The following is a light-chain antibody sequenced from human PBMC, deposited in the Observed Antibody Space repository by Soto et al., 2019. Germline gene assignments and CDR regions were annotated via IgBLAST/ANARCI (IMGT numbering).Light chain of an antibody. CDR1: QSIRSH. Sequence: DIQMTQSPSAQSASVGDTVTITCRASQSIRSHLNWYQQKPGKAPKLLIYSASSLQSGVPSRFSGSGSGTHFTLTVTSLQLEDVATYYCQQGASVPFTFGGGTKVDIK. J-gene: IGKJ4*01. CDR2: SAS. CDR3: QQGASVPFT. V-gene: IGKV1-39*01.